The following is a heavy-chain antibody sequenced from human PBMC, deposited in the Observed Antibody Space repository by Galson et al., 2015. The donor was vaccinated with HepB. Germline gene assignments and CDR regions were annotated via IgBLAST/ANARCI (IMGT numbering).Heavy chain of an antibody. J-gene: IGHJ4*02. CDR1: GFTFSNAW. D-gene: IGHD3-22*01. V-gene: IGHV3-15*07. Sequence: SLRLSCAASGFTFSNAWMNWVRQAPGKGLEWVGRIKSKTDGGTTDYAAPVKGRFTISRDDSKNTLYLQMNSLKTEDTAVYYCTTGIIRGRYYYDSSGYSNFDYWGQGTLVTVSS. CDR2: IKSKTDGGTT. CDR3: TTGIIRGRYYYDSSGYSNFDY.